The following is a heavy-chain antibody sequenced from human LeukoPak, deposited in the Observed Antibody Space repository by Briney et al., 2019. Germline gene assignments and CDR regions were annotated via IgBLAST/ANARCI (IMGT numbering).Heavy chain of an antibody. J-gene: IGHJ4*02. D-gene: IGHD3-16*01. CDR2: ISGSGGST. CDR3: AKLPIWGSRQVTSDFDY. CDR1: GFTFSSYA. V-gene: IGHV3-23*01. Sequence: GGSLRLSCAASGFTFSSYAMSWVRQAPGKGLEWVSAISGSGGSTYYADSVKGRFTISRDNSKDTLYLQMNSLRAEDTAVYYCAKLPIWGSRQVTSDFDYWGQGTLATVSS.